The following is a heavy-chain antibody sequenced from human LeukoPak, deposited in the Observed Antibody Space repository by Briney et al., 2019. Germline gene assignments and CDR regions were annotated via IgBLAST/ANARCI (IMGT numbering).Heavy chain of an antibody. CDR3: ARVPDLGSCSGGGSCYRLDY. V-gene: IGHV1-8*03. D-gene: IGHD2-15*01. CDR2: MNPNSGNT. CDR1: GYTFTSYD. J-gene: IGHJ4*02. Sequence: ASVKVSCKASGYTFTSYDINWVRQATGQGLEWMGWMNPNSGNTGYAQKFQGRVTITRDTSRSTAYLELSSLSSEDTAVYYCARVPDLGSCSGGGSCYRLDYWGQGTLVAVSS.